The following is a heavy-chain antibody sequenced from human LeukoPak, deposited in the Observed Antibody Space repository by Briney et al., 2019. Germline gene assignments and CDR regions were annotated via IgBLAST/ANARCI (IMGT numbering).Heavy chain of an antibody. Sequence: GGSLRLSCAASGFTFSSYVMNWVRQAPGKGLEWVSSISSSSSYIYYADSVKGRFTISRDNAKNSLYLQMNSLRAEDTAVYYCAVGGPGDTAMGSIDYWGQGTLVTVSS. CDR1: GFTFSSYV. CDR2: ISSSSSYI. D-gene: IGHD5-18*01. V-gene: IGHV3-21*01. J-gene: IGHJ4*02. CDR3: AVGGPGDTAMGSIDY.